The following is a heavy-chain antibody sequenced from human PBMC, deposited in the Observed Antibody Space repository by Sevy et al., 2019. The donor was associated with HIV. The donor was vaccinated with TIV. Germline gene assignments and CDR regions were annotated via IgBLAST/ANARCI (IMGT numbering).Heavy chain of an antibody. CDR1: GGSISSGGYS. CDR2: IYHSGST. V-gene: IGHV4-30-2*01. CDR3: ARGSGYYGSGRPSNWFDP. J-gene: IGHJ5*02. Sequence: SETLSLTCAVSGGSISSGGYSWSWIRQPPGKGLEWIGYIYHSGSTYYYPSLKSRVTISVDRSKNQFSLKLSSVTAADTAVYYCARGSGYYGSGRPSNWFDPWGQGTLVTVSS. D-gene: IGHD3-10*01.